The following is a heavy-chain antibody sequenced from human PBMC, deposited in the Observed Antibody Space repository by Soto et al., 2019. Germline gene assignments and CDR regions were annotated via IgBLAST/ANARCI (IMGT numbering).Heavy chain of an antibody. CDR1: GFTFSSYW. CDR2: IKQDGSEK. V-gene: IGHV3-7*01. J-gene: IGHJ6*03. Sequence: GGSLRLSCAASGFTFSSYWMSWVRQAPGKGLEWVANIKQDGSEKYYVDSVKGRFTISRDNAKNSLYLQMNSLRAEDTAVYYCARDNYDYIWGSYRPPAGYYYMDVWGKGTTVTVSS. D-gene: IGHD3-16*02. CDR3: ARDNYDYIWGSYRPPAGYYYMDV.